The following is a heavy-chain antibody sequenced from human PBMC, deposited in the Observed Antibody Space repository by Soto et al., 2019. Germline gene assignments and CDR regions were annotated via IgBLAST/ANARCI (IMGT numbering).Heavy chain of an antibody. V-gene: IGHV1-46*03. J-gene: IGHJ6*03. D-gene: IGHD2-2*01. CDR3: ARDKGCSSTSCPHWAYYYYYYYMDV. Sequence: ASVKVSCKASGYTFSSYYMHWVRQAPGQGLEWMGIINPSGGSTSYAQKFQGRVTMTRDTSTSTVYMELSSLRSEDTAVYYCARDKGCSSTSCPHWAYYYYYYYMDVWGKGTTVTVSS. CDR1: GYTFSSYY. CDR2: INPSGGST.